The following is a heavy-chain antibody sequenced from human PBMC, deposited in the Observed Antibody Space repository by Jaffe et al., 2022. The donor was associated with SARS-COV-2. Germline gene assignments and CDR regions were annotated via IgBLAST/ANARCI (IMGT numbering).Heavy chain of an antibody. V-gene: IGHV4-38-2*02. J-gene: IGHJ2*01. Sequence: QVQLQESGPGLVKPSETLSLTCSVSGYSISSGYYWGWVRQPPGKGLEWIGSIYQSGNTYFNPSLKSRITMSVDTSKNQFSLNLTSVTAADTAVYYCARARFDFWGRGTLVTVSS. CDR1: GYSISSGYY. CDR3: ARARFDF. CDR2: IYQSGNT.